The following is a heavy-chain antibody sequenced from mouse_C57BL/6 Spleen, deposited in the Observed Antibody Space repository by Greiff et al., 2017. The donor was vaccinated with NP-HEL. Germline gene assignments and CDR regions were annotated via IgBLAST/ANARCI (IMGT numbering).Heavy chain of an antibody. V-gene: IGHV1-80*01. CDR3: ARSGPLDY. CDR2: IYPGDGDT. D-gene: IGHD4-1*01. CDR1: GEAWGGGG. Sequence: QDELQQSGAELVKRGEAEKRGGKAEGEAWGGGGVGGGKQRPGKGLEWIGQIYPGDGDTNYNGKFKGKATLTADKSSSTAYMQLSSLTSEDSAVYFCARSGPLDYWGQGTSVTVSS. J-gene: IGHJ4*01.